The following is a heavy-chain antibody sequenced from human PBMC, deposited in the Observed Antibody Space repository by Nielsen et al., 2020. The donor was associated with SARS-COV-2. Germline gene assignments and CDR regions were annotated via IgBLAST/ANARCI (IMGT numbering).Heavy chain of an antibody. CDR1: GGSISSGGYY. V-gene: IGHV4-31*03. D-gene: IGHD3-10*01. Sequence: SETLSLTCTVSGGSISSGGYYWSWIRQHPGKGLEWIGYIYYSGSTYYNPSLKSRVTISVDTSKNQFSLKLSSVTAADTAVYYCARPAGTAYWYFDLWGRGTLVTVSS. CDR3: ARPAGTAYWYFDL. CDR2: IYYSGST. J-gene: IGHJ2*01.